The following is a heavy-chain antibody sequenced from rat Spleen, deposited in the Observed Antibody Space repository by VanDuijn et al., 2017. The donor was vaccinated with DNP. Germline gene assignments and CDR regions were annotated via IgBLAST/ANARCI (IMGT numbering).Heavy chain of an antibody. D-gene: IGHD1-11*01. CDR3: ATQTLNSY. CDR1: GFTFSDYN. J-gene: IGHJ2*01. CDR2: ILYDGSNT. Sequence: EVQVVESGGGLVQPGRSLKLSCAASGFTFSDYNMAWVRQAPKKGLEWVATILYDGSNTYSGDSVKGRFTISRDNAKSTLYLQMDSLRSEDTATYYCATQTLNSYWGQGVMVTVSS. V-gene: IGHV5-7*01.